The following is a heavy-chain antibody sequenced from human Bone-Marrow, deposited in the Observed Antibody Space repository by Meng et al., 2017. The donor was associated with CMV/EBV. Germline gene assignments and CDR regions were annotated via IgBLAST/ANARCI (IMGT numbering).Heavy chain of an antibody. Sequence: GGSLRLSCAASGFTFDDYAMHWVRQAPGKGLEWVSGISWNSGTIGYADSVKGRFTISRDNAKNSLYLQMNSLRAEDTAVYYCARSSRVVDVYYYYGMDVWGQGTTVTVSS. CDR2: ISWNSGTI. CDR1: GFTFDDYA. CDR3: ARSSRVVDVYYYYGMDV. V-gene: IGHV3-9*01. J-gene: IGHJ6*02. D-gene: IGHD2-15*01.